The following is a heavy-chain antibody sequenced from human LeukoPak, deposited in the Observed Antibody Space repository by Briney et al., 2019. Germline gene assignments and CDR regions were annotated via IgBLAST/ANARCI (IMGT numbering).Heavy chain of an antibody. V-gene: IGHV7-4-1*02. CDR3: ARDRVLLWFGESYYFDY. CDR1: GYTFTSYD. Sequence: ASVKVSCKASGYTFTSYDINWVRQATGQGLEWMGWMNTNTGNPTYAQGFTGRFVFSLDTSVSTAYLQISSLKAEDTAVYYCARDRVLLWFGESYYFDYWGQGTLVTVSS. J-gene: IGHJ4*02. D-gene: IGHD3-10*01. CDR2: MNTNTGNP.